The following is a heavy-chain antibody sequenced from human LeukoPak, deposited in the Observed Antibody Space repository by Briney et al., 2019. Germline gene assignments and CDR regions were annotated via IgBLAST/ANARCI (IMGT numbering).Heavy chain of an antibody. Sequence: GGSLRLSCAASGFTFSSYAMHWVRQAPGKGLEWVAVISYDGSNKYYADSVKGRFTISRDNSKNTLYLQMNSLRAEDTAVYYCARQGGILTGSPSYYGMDVWGQGTTVTVSS. D-gene: IGHD3-9*01. J-gene: IGHJ6*02. CDR2: ISYDGSNK. CDR3: ARQGGILTGSPSYYGMDV. V-gene: IGHV3-30*04. CDR1: GFTFSSYA.